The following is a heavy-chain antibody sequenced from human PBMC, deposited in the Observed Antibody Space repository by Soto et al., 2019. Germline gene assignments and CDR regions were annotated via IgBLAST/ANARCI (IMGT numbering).Heavy chain of an antibody. CDR1: GGSFSGYY. D-gene: IGHD3-10*01. CDR2: INHSGST. CDR3: AVRSGSRGVIITHIDY. V-gene: IGHV4-34*01. Sequence: QVQLQQWGAGLLKPSETLSLTCAVYGGSFSGYYWRWIRQPPGKGLEWIGEINHSGSTNYNPSLKSRVTISVDTSKNQFSLKLSSVTAADTAVYYCAVRSGSRGVIITHIDYWGQGTLVTVSS. J-gene: IGHJ4*02.